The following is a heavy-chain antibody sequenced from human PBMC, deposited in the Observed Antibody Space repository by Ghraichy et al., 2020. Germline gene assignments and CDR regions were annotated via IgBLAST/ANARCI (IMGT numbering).Heavy chain of an antibody. CDR1: GFTFSSFG. CDR2: ISYDGSNT. J-gene: IGHJ4*02. V-gene: IGHV3-30*18. Sequence: LSLTCAASGFTFSSFGMHWVRQAPGKGLEWVAVISYDGSNTYYADSVKGRFTISRDNSKNTVYLQMNSQRPEDTAVYYCAKEWTGIAPSDWGQGTLVTVSS. CDR3: AKEWTGIAPSD. D-gene: IGHD6-13*01.